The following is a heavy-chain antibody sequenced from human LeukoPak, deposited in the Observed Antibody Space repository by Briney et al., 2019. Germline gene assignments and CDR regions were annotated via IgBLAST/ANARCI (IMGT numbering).Heavy chain of an antibody. CDR3: AREDYSNKYYYYYMDV. CDR2: ISSSSSYI. Sequence: GGSLRLPCAASRFTFSSYSMNWVRQAPGKGLEWVSSISSSSSYIYYADSVKGRFTISRDNAKNSLYLQMNSLRAEDTAVYYCAREDYSNKYYYYYMDVWGKGTTVTVSS. J-gene: IGHJ6*03. V-gene: IGHV3-21*01. D-gene: IGHD4-11*01. CDR1: RFTFSSYS.